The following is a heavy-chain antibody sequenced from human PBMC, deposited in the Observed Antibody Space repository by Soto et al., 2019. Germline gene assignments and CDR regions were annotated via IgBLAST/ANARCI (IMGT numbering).Heavy chain of an antibody. CDR2: IWYDGSNK. J-gene: IGHJ6*02. CDR1: GFTFDTYG. CDR3: ARADCTGAYCYSWPFNYGVDV. D-gene: IGHD2-15*01. Sequence: QVQLVESGGGMVQPGGSLRLSCTTSGFTFDTYGMHWVRQAPGKGLEWVAIIWYDGSNKYYADSVKGRFTISRDNSKNTLYLQMNSLRAEDTAVYYCARADCTGAYCYSWPFNYGVDVWGQGTTVTVSS. V-gene: IGHV3-33*01.